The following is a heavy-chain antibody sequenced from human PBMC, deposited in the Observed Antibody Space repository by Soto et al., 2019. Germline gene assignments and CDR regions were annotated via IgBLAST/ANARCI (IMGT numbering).Heavy chain of an antibody. Sequence: QVQLVQSGAEVKKPGSSVKVSCKASGGTFSSYAISWVRQAPGQGLEWMGGIIPIFGTANYAQKFQGRVTITADESPSTPYMELSSLRTEDTAVYYCEREGTPVSPFDYWGQGTLVTVSS. CDR3: EREGTPVSPFDY. J-gene: IGHJ4*02. CDR1: GGTFSSYA. CDR2: IIPIFGTA. D-gene: IGHD3-16*02. V-gene: IGHV1-69*01.